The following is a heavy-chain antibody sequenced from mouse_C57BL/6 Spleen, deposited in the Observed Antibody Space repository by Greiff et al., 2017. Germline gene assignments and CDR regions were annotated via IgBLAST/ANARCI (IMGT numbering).Heavy chain of an antibody. V-gene: IGHV5-4*01. Sequence: EVKVEESGGGLVKPGGSLKLSCAASGFTFSSYAMSWVRQTPEKRLEWVATISDGGSYTYYPDNVKGRFTISRDNAKNNLYLQMSHLKSEDTAMYYCARDLDYDSSRYYFDYWGQGTTLTVSS. CDR1: GFTFSSYA. J-gene: IGHJ2*01. D-gene: IGHD2-4*01. CDR3: ARDLDYDSSRYYFDY. CDR2: ISDGGSYT.